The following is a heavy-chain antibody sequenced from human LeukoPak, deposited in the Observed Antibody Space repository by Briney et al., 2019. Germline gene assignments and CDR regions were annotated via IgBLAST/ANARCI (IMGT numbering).Heavy chain of an antibody. V-gene: IGHV3-20*04. CDR2: INWNGNST. J-gene: IGHJ4*02. D-gene: IGHD1-26*01. CDR1: GFTFDDYG. CDR3: VRDSKVGATTQAPSDS. Sequence: PGGSLRLSCAASGFTFDDYGMSWVRQAPGKGLEWVSGINWNGNSTGYADSVKGRFTISRDNARNSLYVQMNSLRVEDTALYYCVRDSKVGATTQAPSDSWGQGTLVTVSS.